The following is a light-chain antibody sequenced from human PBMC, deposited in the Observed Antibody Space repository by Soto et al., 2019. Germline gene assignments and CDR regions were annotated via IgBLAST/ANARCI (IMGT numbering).Light chain of an antibody. Sequence: DVVLTQSPLSLPVTLGQPASISCRSSQSLAFSDGNTYLSWFHQRPGQSPRRLIYKVSNRDSGVPDRCSGSGSCSDVTLKISRVEADDVGISHCMEGIHWPLTFGQGTKVEIE. J-gene: IGKJ1*01. CDR2: KVS. V-gene: IGKV2-30*01. CDR1: QSLAFSDGNTY. CDR3: MEGIHWPLT.